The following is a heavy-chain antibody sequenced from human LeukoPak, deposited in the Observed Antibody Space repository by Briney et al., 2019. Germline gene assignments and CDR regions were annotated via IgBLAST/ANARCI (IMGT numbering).Heavy chain of an antibody. Sequence: GSLRLSCAASGFTFSSYSMNWVRQAPGKGLEWVSSISSSSSYIYYADSVKGRFTISRDNAKNSLYLQMNSLRAEDTAVYYCARERGYYGSGISFDYWGQGTLVTVSS. CDR1: GFTFSSYS. D-gene: IGHD3-10*01. CDR2: ISSSSSYI. CDR3: ARERGYYGSGISFDY. J-gene: IGHJ4*02. V-gene: IGHV3-21*01.